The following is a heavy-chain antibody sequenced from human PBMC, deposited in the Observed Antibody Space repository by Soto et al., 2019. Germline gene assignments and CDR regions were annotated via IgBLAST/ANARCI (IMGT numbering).Heavy chain of an antibody. Sequence: LRLSCAASGFTFRDYGMHWVRQAPGKGLEWVGRIKSKADGETKDYGAPVRGRFTISRDNSKDTLYLQMNSLRIEDTAVYYCCVVKRRDQYSTSGYWFDPWGPGTLVTVSS. CDR3: CVVKRRDQYSTSGYWFDP. V-gene: IGHV3-15*07. CDR2: IKSKADGETK. D-gene: IGHD2-15*01. CDR1: GFTFRDYG. J-gene: IGHJ5*02.